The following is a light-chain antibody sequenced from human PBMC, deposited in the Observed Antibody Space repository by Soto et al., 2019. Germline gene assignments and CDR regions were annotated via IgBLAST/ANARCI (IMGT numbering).Light chain of an antibody. CDR1: SSDIGGYDY. CDR3: NSYTTSSSLYV. Sequence: QSALTQPASVSGSPGQSITISCTGTSSDIGGYDYVSWYQQYPDKAPKLMIYDVSNRPSGVSDRFSGSKSANTASLTISGLQAEDEADYYCNSYTTSSSLYVFGTGTKVTVL. J-gene: IGLJ1*01. CDR2: DVS. V-gene: IGLV2-14*01.